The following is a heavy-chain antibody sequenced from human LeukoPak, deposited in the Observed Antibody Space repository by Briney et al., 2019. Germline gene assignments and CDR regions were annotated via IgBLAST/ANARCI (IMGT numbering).Heavy chain of an antibody. CDR2: ISAYNGNT. V-gene: IGHV1-18*01. D-gene: IGHD6-19*01. J-gene: IGHJ4*02. Sequence: ASVKVSCKASGYTFTSYGISWVRQAPGQGLEWMGWISAYNGNTNYAQKLQGRVTMTTDTSTSTAYMELRSLRSDDTAVYYCARALELSGWYRVEDYWGQGTLVTVSS. CDR3: ARALELSGWYRVEDY. CDR1: GYTFTSYG.